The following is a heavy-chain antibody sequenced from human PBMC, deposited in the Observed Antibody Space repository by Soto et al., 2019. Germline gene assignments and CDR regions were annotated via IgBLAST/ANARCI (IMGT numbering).Heavy chain of an antibody. Sequence: TSETLSLTCTVSGGSISSSNYYWGWIRQPPGKGLEWIGSIYHSGSTYYNPSLKSRVTISVDTSKNQFSLKMSSVTAADTAVYYCARHTPAISISDHWGQGTLVTVS. D-gene: IGHD2-15*01. CDR1: GGSISSSNYY. CDR2: IYHSGST. J-gene: IGHJ4*02. V-gene: IGHV4-39*01. CDR3: ARHTPAISISDH.